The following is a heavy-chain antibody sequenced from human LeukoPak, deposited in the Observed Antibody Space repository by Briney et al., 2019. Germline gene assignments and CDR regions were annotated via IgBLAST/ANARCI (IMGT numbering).Heavy chain of an antibody. CDR3: ARERRWVRGVDY. Sequence: GGSLRLSCAASGFTFSSYSMNWVRQAPGKGLECVSSISSSSSYIYYADSVKGRFTISRDNAKNSLYLQMNSLRAEDTAVYYCARERRWVRGVDYWGQGTLVTVSS. V-gene: IGHV3-21*01. D-gene: IGHD3-10*01. CDR2: ISSSSSYI. CDR1: GFTFSSYS. J-gene: IGHJ4*02.